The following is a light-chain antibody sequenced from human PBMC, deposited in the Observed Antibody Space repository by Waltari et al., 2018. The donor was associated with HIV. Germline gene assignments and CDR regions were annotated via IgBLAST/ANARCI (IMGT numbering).Light chain of an antibody. CDR1: QSLNRW. CDR2: KAS. Sequence: DIRVTQSPSTLSASIGDRVTITCRASQSLNRWLAWDQQKPGKAPKLLIYKASTLEAGVPSRFSGNGSETEFTLTIQSLQPDDFATYYCQQYYTYWTFGQGTKVEIK. CDR3: QQYYTYWT. V-gene: IGKV1-5*03. J-gene: IGKJ1*01.